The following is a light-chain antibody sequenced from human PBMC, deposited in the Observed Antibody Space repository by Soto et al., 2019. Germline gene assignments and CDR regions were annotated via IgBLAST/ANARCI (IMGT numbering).Light chain of an antibody. V-gene: IGKV3-15*01. J-gene: IGKJ2*01. CDR3: QLYNNWLYT. CDR2: GSS. CDR1: QSVSSN. Sequence: EIVMTQSPATLSVSPGERATLSCRASQSVSSNLAWYQQKPGKAPRLLIYGSSTRATGIPARFSGSGSGTEFTLTISSLQSEDFAVYYCQLYNNWLYTFGQGTKLEIK.